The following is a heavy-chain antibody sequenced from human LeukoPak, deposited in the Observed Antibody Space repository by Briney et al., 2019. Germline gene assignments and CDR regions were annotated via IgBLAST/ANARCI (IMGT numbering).Heavy chain of an antibody. CDR3: AKDRRVGIDY. CDR1: GSTFSSYG. CDR2: ISYDGSNK. J-gene: IGHJ4*02. V-gene: IGHV3-30*18. D-gene: IGHD5-24*01. Sequence: GGSLRLSCAASGSTFSSYGMHWVRQAPGKGLEWVAVISYDGSNKYYADSVKGRFTISRDNSKNTLYLQMNSLRAEDTAVYYCAKDRRVGIDYWGQGTLVTVSS.